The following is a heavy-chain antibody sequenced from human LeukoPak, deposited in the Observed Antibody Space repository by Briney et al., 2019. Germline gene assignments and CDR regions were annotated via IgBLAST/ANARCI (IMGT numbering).Heavy chain of an antibody. CDR2: INGDGGGA. J-gene: IGHJ5*02. CDR1: GITFGNNW. V-gene: IGHV3-74*01. CDR3: ARDVPHNWFDT. Sequence: GGSLRLSCAASGITFGNNWMHWVRQGPGKGLVWISRINGDGGGAIYADSVKGRFTVSRDNAKNTLYLQMNSLRAEDTAVYYCARDVPHNWFDTWGPGTLVTVSS.